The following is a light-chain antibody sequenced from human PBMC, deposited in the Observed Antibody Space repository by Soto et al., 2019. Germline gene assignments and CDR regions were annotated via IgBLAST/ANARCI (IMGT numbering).Light chain of an antibody. J-gene: IGKJ1*01. Sequence: PGERATLSCRASENVYNYLAWYQQIPGQPPRLLIYDASNRAAGVPARFSGSGSGTDFTLTISSLEPEDFAVYYCQQRNDWPRTFGQGTKVEVK. V-gene: IGKV3-11*01. CDR3: QQRNDWPRT. CDR1: ENVYNY. CDR2: DAS.